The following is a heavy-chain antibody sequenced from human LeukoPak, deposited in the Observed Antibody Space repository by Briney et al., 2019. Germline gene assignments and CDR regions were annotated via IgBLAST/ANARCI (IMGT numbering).Heavy chain of an antibody. CDR3: AHVGRIAARLDAFDI. Sequence: PGGSLRLSCAASGFTFSSYSMNCVRQAPGKGLEWVSYISSSSSTIYFADSVKGRFTISRDNVKNSLYLQMNSLRAEDTAVYYCAHVGRIAARLDAFDIWGQGTMVTVSS. CDR1: GFTFSSYS. J-gene: IGHJ3*02. CDR2: ISSSSSTI. V-gene: IGHV3-48*01. D-gene: IGHD6-6*01.